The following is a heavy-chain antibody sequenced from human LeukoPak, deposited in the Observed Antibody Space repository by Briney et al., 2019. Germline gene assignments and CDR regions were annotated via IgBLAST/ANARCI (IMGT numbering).Heavy chain of an antibody. J-gene: IGHJ6*03. D-gene: IGHD1-26*01. CDR1: GYTFTGYY. CDR2: INPNSGGT. CDR3: ARDRGSYYYYYYYMDV. Sequence: ASVKVSCKASGYTFTGYYMHWVRQAPGQGLEWMGWINPNSGGTNYAQKFQGRVTMTRDTSISTAYMELSRLRSDDTAVYYCARDRGSYYYYYYYMDVWGKGPRSPSP. V-gene: IGHV1-2*02.